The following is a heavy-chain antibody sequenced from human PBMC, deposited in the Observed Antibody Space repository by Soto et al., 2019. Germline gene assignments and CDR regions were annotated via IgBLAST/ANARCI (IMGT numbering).Heavy chain of an antibody. J-gene: IGHJ4*02. CDR3: ARGLVVMYYFDY. D-gene: IGHD3-22*01. Sequence: QVQLQESGPGLVKPSETLSLTCTVSGVSISSYYWSWIRQPPGKGLEWIGYIYYSGSTNYNPSLKSRVTISVDTSKNQFSLKLSSVTAADTAVYYCARGLVVMYYFDYWGQGTLVTVSS. CDR2: IYYSGST. CDR1: GVSISSYY. V-gene: IGHV4-59*01.